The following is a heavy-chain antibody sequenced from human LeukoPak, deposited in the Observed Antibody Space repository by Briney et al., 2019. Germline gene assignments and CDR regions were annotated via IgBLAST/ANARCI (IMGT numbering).Heavy chain of an antibody. CDR2: ISYDGSNK. V-gene: IGHV3-30*03. D-gene: IGHD3-22*01. Sequence: GGSLRLSCAASGFTFSSYGMHWGRQAPGKGLEWVAVISYDGSNKYYADSVKGRFTVSRDNSKNTLYLQMNSLRAEDTAVYYCARGGYDSSGYYPNAPDAFDIWGQGTMVTVSS. CDR3: ARGGYDSSGYYPNAPDAFDI. J-gene: IGHJ3*02. CDR1: GFTFSSYG.